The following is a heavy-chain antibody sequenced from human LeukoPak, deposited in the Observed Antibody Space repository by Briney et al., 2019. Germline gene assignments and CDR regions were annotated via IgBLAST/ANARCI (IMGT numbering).Heavy chain of an antibody. CDR2: ISSSSSYI. V-gene: IGHV3-21*01. CDR1: GVTFSSYS. D-gene: IGHD3-22*01. Sequence: GGSLRLSCAASGVTFSSYSMNWVRQAPGKGLEWVSSISSSSSYIYYADSVKGRFTISRDNAKNSLYLQMDSLRAEDTAVYYCASFFSGLLLDYWGQGTLVTVSS. CDR3: ASFFSGLLLDY. J-gene: IGHJ4*02.